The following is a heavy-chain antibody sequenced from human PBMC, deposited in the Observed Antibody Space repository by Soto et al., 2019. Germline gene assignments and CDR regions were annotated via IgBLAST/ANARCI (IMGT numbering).Heavy chain of an antibody. V-gene: IGHV3-66*01. CDR3: ARDVIAVAGTRAFDI. Sequence: EVQLVESGGGLVQPGGSLRLSCAASGFTVSSNYMSWVRQAPGKGLEWVSVIYSGGSTYYADSVKGRFTISRDNSKNTLYLQMNSVRAEDTAVYDCARDVIAVAGTRAFDIWGQGTMVTVSS. D-gene: IGHD6-19*01. CDR2: IYSGGST. CDR1: GFTVSSNY. J-gene: IGHJ3*02.